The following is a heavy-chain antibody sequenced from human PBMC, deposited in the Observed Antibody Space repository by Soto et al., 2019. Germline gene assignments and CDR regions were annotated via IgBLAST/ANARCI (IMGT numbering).Heavy chain of an antibody. CDR2: TYYRSKWYN. CDR3: ARDRWELLQDYYYGMDV. CDR1: GDSVSSNSAA. Sequence: AISGDSVSSNSAAWNWIRQSPSRGLEWLGMTYYRSKWYNDFAVSVKSRITINPDTSKNQFSLQLNSVTPEDTAVYYCARDRWELLQDYYYGMDVWGQGTTVTVSS. J-gene: IGHJ6*02. D-gene: IGHD1-26*01. V-gene: IGHV6-1*01.